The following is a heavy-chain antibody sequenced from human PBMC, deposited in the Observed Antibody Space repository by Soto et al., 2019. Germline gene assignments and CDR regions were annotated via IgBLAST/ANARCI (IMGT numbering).Heavy chain of an antibody. CDR3: ARGRSSSLTRQGTWFDP. Sequence: PSETLSLTCAVYGGSFSGYYWSWIRQPPGKGLERIGEINHSGSTNYNPSLKSRVTISVDTSKNQFSLKLSSVTAADTAVYYCARGRSSSLTRQGTWFDPWGQGTLVTVSS. CDR2: INHSGST. J-gene: IGHJ5*02. CDR1: GGSFSGYY. D-gene: IGHD1-1*01. V-gene: IGHV4-34*01.